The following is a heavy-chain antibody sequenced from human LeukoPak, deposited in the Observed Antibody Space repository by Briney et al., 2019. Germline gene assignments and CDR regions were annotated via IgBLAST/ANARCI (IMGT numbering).Heavy chain of an antibody. D-gene: IGHD6-19*01. CDR1: GFTFDDYA. V-gene: IGHV3-9*01. J-gene: IGHJ5*02. Sequence: GRSLRLSCAASGFTFDDYAMHWVRQAPGKGLEWVSGISWNSGSIGYADSVKGRFTISRDNAKNSLYLQMNSLRAEDTALYYCAKGSIAVATALLDPWGQGTLVTVSS. CDR2: ISWNSGSI. CDR3: AKGSIAVATALLDP.